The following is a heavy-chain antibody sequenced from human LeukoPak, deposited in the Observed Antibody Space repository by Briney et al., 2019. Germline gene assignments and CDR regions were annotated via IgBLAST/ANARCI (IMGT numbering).Heavy chain of an antibody. V-gene: IGHV4-59*01. Sequence: SETLSLTCIHPLCSLTISMWCWVRQPPGKGLEWIGYIYNSGSTNYNPSLKSRVTISVDTSKNQFSLKLTSVTAADKALYYCTRNLWVVASGFDSWGQGTLVTVSS. CDR1: LCSLTISM. CDR2: IYNSGST. J-gene: IGHJ4*02. D-gene: IGHD5-12*01. CDR3: TRNLWVVASGFDS.